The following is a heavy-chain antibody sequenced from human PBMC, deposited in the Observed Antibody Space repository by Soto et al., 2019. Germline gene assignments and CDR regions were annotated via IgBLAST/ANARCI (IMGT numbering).Heavy chain of an antibody. D-gene: IGHD3-16*01. CDR2: IDPGDSYT. V-gene: IGHV5-10-1*01. CDR3: ARHYGCTRNQCYGMDV. Sequence: GESLKISCKASGYTFHNYWISWVRQMPGKGLEWLGNIDPGDSYTNYNPSFKGHVTISTDKSINAAFLQWSSLRASDTAIYYCARHYGCTRNQCYGMDVWGQGTTVTVSS. CDR1: GYTFHNYW. J-gene: IGHJ6*02.